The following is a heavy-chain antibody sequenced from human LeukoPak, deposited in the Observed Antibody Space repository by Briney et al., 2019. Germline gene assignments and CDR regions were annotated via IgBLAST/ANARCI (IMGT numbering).Heavy chain of an antibody. CDR1: GFTFSSYW. V-gene: IGHV3-7*03. CDR3: AKDGRITMIVVGEFDY. CDR2: IKQDGSEK. J-gene: IGHJ4*02. D-gene: IGHD3-22*01. Sequence: GGSLRLSCAASGFTFSSYWMSWVRQAPGKGLEWVANIKQDGSEKYYVDSVKGRFTISRDNAKNTLYLQMNSLRAEDTAVYYCAKDGRITMIVVGEFDYWGQGTLVTVSS.